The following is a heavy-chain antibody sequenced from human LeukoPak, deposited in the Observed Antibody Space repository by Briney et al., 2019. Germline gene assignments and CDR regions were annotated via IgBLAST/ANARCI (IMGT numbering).Heavy chain of an antibody. D-gene: IGHD2-21*02. J-gene: IGHJ4*02. CDR1: GFTVSGTH. CDR3: AKDEVTSGGGLAS. CDR2: MYTGGTT. Sequence: GGSLRLSCAPSGFTVSGTHMSWVRQAPGKGLEWVSAMYTGGTTYYADSVKGRFTISRDNSKNTLYLHMNSLRAEDTAVYYCAKDEVTSGGGLASWGKGTLVTVSS. V-gene: IGHV3-53*01.